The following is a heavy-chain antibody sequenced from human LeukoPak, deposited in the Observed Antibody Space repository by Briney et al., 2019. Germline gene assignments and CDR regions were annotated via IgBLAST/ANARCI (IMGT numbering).Heavy chain of an antibody. D-gene: IGHD3-22*01. V-gene: IGHV1-2*02. J-gene: IGHJ4*02. CDR1: GYTFTGYY. CDR2: INPNSGGT. Sequence: ASVKVSCKASGYTFTGYYMHWVRQAPGQGLEWMGWINPNSGGTNYAQKFQGRVTTTRDTSISTAYMELSRLRSDDTAVYYCAREYYDSSGYSAPGPPSPDYWGQGTLVTVSS. CDR3: AREYYDSSGYSAPGPPSPDY.